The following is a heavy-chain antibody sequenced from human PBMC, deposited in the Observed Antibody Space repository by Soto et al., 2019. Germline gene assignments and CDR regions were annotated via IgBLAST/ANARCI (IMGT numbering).Heavy chain of an antibody. CDR1: GGTFSSYA. D-gene: IGHD3-22*01. CDR3: ARGYDSSGYYYGTWYYYGMDV. Sequence: SLKVSCKASGGTFSSYAISWVRQAPGQGLEWMGGIIPIFGTANYAQKFQGRVTITADESTSTAYMELSSLRSEDTAVYYCARGYDSSGYYYGTWYYYGMDVWGQGPTVTVSS. CDR2: IIPIFGTA. J-gene: IGHJ6*02. V-gene: IGHV1-69*13.